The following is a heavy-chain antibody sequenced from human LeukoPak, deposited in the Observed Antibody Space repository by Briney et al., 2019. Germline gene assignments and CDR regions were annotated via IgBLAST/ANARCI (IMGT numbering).Heavy chain of an antibody. CDR1: GFTFSSYG. Sequence: GGSLRLSCAASGFTFSSYGMHWVRQAPGKGLEWVAVISYDGSNKYYADSVKGRFTISRDNSKNTLYLQMNSLRAEDTAVYYCARVSIGWYSFDYWGQGTLVTVSS. V-gene: IGHV3-30*03. J-gene: IGHJ4*02. CDR3: ARVSIGWYSFDY. CDR2: ISYDGSNK. D-gene: IGHD6-19*01.